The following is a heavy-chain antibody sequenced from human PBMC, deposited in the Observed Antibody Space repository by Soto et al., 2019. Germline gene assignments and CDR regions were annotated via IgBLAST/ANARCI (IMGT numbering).Heavy chain of an antibody. CDR1: GFTFSSYA. Sequence: GGSLRLSCAASGFTFSSYAMSWVRQAPGKGLEWVSAISGSGGSTYHADSVKGRFTISRDNSKNTLYLQMNSLRAEDTAVYYCAKELLGYCSGGSCYASDYWGQGTLVTVSS. V-gene: IGHV3-23*01. CDR3: AKELLGYCSGGSCYASDY. D-gene: IGHD2-15*01. CDR2: ISGSGGST. J-gene: IGHJ4*02.